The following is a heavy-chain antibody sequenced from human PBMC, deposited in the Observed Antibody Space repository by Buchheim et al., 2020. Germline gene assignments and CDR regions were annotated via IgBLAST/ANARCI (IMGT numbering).Heavy chain of an antibody. V-gene: IGHV1-8*01. CDR3: ARRLWYYDFWSGYYSLNYYYYMDV. J-gene: IGHJ6*03. CDR2: MNPNSGNT. D-gene: IGHD3-3*01. CDR1: GYTFTSYD. Sequence: QVQLVQSGAEVKKPGASVKVSCKASGYTFTSYDINWVRKATGQGLEWMGWMNPNSGNTGYAQKFQGRVTMTRKTSISTAYMELSSLRSDDTAVYYCARRLWYYDFWSGYYSLNYYYYMDVWGKGTT.